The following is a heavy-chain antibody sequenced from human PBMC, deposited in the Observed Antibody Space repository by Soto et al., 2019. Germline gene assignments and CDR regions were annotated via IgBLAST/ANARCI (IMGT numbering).Heavy chain of an antibody. CDR2: ISWNSGSI. Sequence: GGSLRLSCAVSGFTFDDYAMHWVRQAPGKGLEWVSSISWNSGSIGYADSVQGRFTISRDNAKNSLYLQMNSLRADDTALYYCAKDHTASGYDYFDHWGQGTLVTVSS. CDR1: GFTFDDYA. J-gene: IGHJ4*02. CDR3: AKDHTASGYDYFDH. V-gene: IGHV3-9*01. D-gene: IGHD5-12*01.